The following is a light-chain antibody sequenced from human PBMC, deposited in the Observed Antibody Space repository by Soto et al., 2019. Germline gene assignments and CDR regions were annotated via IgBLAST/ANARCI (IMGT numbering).Light chain of an antibody. J-gene: IGLJ2*01. CDR2: EDN. CDR1: ELPRKY. CDR3: SSTDTNTTQI. V-gene: IGLV3-10*01. Sequence: SYELTQPPSVSVSPGQTARIPCAGDELPRKYAYWYQQKSGQAPLLIIYEDNKRMSGVPERFSGSSSGTVATLTITGAQVEDEGDYYCSSTDTNTTQIFGGGTKLTVL.